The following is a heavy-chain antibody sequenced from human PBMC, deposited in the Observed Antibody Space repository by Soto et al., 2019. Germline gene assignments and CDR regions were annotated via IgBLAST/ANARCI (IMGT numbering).Heavy chain of an antibody. V-gene: IGHV3-30-3*01. CDR2: ISYDGSNK. Sequence: LRLSCAGSGFTFKTYTFHWGRQPPGKGLEWVAVISYDGSNKYYADSVKGRFTVSRDNSKSTLFLQMNSLTPEDTAVYYCARGSMYNWNQSPPDSWGQGTLVTVSS. CDR1: GFTFKTYT. D-gene: IGHD1-20*01. J-gene: IGHJ4*02. CDR3: ARGSMYNWNQSPPDS.